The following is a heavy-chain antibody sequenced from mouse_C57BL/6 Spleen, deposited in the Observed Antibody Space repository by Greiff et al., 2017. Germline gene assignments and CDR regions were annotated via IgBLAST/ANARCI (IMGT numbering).Heavy chain of an antibody. CDR1: GYAFSSSW. CDR3: ARSDVWYFDG. V-gene: IGHV1-82*01. CDR2: IYPGDGDT. Sequence: QVQLQQSGPELVKPGASVKISCKASGYAFSSSWMNWVKQRPGKGLEWIGRIYPGDGDTNYNGKFKGKATLTADKSSSTAYMQLSSLTSEDSAVYFCARSDVWYFDGWGTGTTVTVSS. J-gene: IGHJ1*03.